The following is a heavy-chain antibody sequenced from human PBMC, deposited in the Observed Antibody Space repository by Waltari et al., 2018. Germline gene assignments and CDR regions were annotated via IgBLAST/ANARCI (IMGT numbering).Heavy chain of an antibody. Sequence: EEQLLESGGGLVQPGGSLSLSCEASGFAITEYALTWVRQAPGKGLEWVATISANEKTYYADSVTGRFTISSDNSKNTVYLQLSGLRADDTALYYCAKNVGAGYGSRAYALDYWGLGTPVTVSS. CDR2: ISANEKT. J-gene: IGHJ4*02. V-gene: IGHV3-23*01. CDR3: AKNVGAGYGSRAYALDY. CDR1: GFAITEYA. D-gene: IGHD3-16*01.